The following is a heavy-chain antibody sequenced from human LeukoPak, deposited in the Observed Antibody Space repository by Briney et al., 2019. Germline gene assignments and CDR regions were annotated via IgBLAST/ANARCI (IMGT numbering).Heavy chain of an antibody. CDR1: GFTFSSHV. Sequence: SGGSLRLSCAASGFTFSSHVMSWVRQAPGKGLEWVAIIKQDGSEKYYVDSVKGRFTISRDNAKNSLYLQMNSLRAEDTAVYYCALYYDSSGYEGYWGQGTLVTVSS. J-gene: IGHJ4*02. D-gene: IGHD3-22*01. CDR3: ALYYDSSGYEGY. V-gene: IGHV3-7*01. CDR2: IKQDGSEK.